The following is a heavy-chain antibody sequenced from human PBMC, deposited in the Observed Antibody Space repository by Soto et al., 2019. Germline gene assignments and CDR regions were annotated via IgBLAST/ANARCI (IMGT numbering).Heavy chain of an antibody. CDR3: ARGNGRFFIVGDTTGSY. D-gene: IGHD1-26*01. J-gene: IGHJ4*02. CDR1: GFTFSSYG. CDR2: IWDDGSNK. Sequence: QVQLVESGGGVVQPGRSLRLSCAASGFTFSSYGMHWVRQAPGKGLEWVAVIWDDGSNKYYADSVKGRFTIYRDNSKNTLYLQMNRLRAEDTAVYYCARGNGRFFIVGDTTGSYWGQGTLVTVSS. V-gene: IGHV3-33*01.